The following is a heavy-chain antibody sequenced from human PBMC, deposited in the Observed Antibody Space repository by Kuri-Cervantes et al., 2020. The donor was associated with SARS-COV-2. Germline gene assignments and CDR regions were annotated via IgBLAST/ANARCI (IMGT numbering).Heavy chain of an antibody. CDR3: ASGVLKPTQSYYMDV. CDR1: GFTFSSYA. Sequence: GGSLRLSCAASGFTFSSYAMSWVRQAPGKGLEWVSMISGSGDDTYYADSVKGRFTIARDNSKTPLYLRMNSLKAEATAVYYCASGVLKPTQSYYMDVWGKGTTVTVSS. D-gene: IGHD1-1*01. CDR2: ISGSGDDT. J-gene: IGHJ6*03. V-gene: IGHV3-23*01.